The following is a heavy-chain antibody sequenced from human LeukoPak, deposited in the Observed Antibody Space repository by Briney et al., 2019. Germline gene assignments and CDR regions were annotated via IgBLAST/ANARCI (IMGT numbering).Heavy chain of an antibody. V-gene: IGHV4-59*01. Sequence: SETLSLTCTVSGGSISSYYWSWIRQPPGKGLEWIGYIYYSGSTNYNPSLKSRVTISVDTSKNLFSLKLSSVTAADTAVYYCASYDFWSGYYGYWGQGTLVTVSS. CDR3: ASYDFWSGYYGY. CDR1: GGSISSYY. CDR2: IYYSGST. J-gene: IGHJ4*02. D-gene: IGHD3-3*01.